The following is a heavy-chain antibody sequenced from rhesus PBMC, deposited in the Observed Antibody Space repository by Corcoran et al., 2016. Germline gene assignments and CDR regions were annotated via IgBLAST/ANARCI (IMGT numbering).Heavy chain of an antibody. CDR3: ARVRAADIDY. J-gene: IGHJ4*01. V-gene: IGHV3-178*01. CDR1: GFTFRDYY. Sequence: EVQLVESGGGLAKPGGSLRLSCAASGFTFRDYYMDWVRQAPGKGLDWFLRISNGGGSPWSADSVNGRFTISRENAKNTLYLQMNSLRAEDTAVYYCARVRAADIDYWGQGVLVTVSS. CDR2: ISNGGGSP. D-gene: IGHD6-25*01.